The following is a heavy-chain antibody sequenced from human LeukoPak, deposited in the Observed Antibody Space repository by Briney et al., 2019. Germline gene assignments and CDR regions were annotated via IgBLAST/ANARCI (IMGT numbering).Heavy chain of an antibody. J-gene: IGHJ4*02. V-gene: IGHV3-23*01. CDR2: ISRSGGNT. Sequence: GGSLRLSCAASGFTFNNYAMTWVRQAPGKGLEWVSTISRSGGNTYYADSVKGRFNVSRDNSRNTLHLQMNTLRAGDTAVYYYAKDLLYHDAPQLFDYWGQGTLVTVSS. CDR1: GFTFNNYA. D-gene: IGHD2-2*02. CDR3: AKDLLYHDAPQLFDY.